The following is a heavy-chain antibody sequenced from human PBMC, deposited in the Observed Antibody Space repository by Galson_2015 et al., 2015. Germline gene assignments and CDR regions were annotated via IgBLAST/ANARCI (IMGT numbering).Heavy chain of an antibody. CDR2: IIPILGIA. D-gene: IGHD5-18*01. Sequence: SVKVSCKASGGTFSSYATSWVRQAPGQGLEWMGRIIPILGIANYAQKFQGRVTITADKSTSTAYMELSSLRSEDTAVYYCVVDTAMVTGYWGQGTLVTVSS. V-gene: IGHV1-69*04. CDR3: VVDTAMVTGY. J-gene: IGHJ4*02. CDR1: GGTFSSYA.